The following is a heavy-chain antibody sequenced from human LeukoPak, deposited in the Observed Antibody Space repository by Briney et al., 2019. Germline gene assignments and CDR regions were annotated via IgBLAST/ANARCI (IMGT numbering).Heavy chain of an antibody. CDR1: RFTFSSHG. D-gene: IGHD5-18*01. J-gene: IGHJ4*02. CDR3: AKDSGGYTYVFDY. V-gene: IGHV3-30*18. CDR2: ISYDGSNK. Sequence: PGRSLRLSCAASRFTFSSHGMHWVRQAPGKGLEWVAVISYDGSNKYYADSVKGRFTISRDNSENTLYLQMNSLRAEDTAVYYCAKDSGGYTYVFDYWGQGTLVTVSS.